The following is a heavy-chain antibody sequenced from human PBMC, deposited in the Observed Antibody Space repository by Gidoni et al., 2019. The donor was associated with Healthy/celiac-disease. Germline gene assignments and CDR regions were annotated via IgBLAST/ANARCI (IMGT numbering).Heavy chain of an antibody. V-gene: IGHV3-30-3*01. CDR2: ISYDGSNK. J-gene: IGHJ4*02. CDR3: AARARVLDY. CDR1: GFTFSNYA. Sequence: QVQLVESGGGVVQPGRSLRLSCAASGFTFSNYAMHWVRQAPGKGLEWVAVISYDGSNKYYADSVKGRFTISRDNSKNTLYLQMNSLRAEDTAVYYCAARARVLDYWGQGTLVTVSS. D-gene: IGHD3-10*01.